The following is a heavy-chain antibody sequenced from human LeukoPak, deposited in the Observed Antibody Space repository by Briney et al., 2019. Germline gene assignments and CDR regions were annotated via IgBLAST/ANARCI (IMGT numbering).Heavy chain of an antibody. D-gene: IGHD6-13*01. CDR2: IYYSGST. J-gene: IGHJ4*02. V-gene: IGHV4-39*01. CDR3: ARQTGAAAGSLDY. CDR1: GGSISSSSYY. Sequence: PSETLSLTCTVSGGSISSSSYYWGWIRQPPGKGLEWIGSIYYSGSTYYNPSLKSRVTISVDTSKNQFSLKLSSVTAADTAVYYCARQTGAAAGSLDYWGQGTLVTVSS.